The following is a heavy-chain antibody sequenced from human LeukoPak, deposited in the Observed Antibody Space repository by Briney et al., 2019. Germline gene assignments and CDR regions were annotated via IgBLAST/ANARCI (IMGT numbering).Heavy chain of an antibody. CDR2: ICSHGSTQ. Sequence: GRSLRLSCAAFGFSFSNYDMHWVRQAPGKGLEWVAVICSHGSTQYYADSVKGRFTISRDNSRDTLDLQMNSLRAGDTAVYYCARGPFQRVDYWGQGTLVTVSS. CDR1: GFSFSNYD. J-gene: IGHJ4*02. D-gene: IGHD6-25*01. CDR3: ARGPFQRVDY. V-gene: IGHV3-33*01.